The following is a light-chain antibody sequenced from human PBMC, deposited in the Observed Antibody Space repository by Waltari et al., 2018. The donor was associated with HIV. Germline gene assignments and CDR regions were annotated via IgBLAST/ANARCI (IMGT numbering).Light chain of an antibody. Sequence: EILLTQSPATLSVSQGERATLSCRASQSVSTNLAWYQRKPGQAPRLLIYGASTRATGIPARFSGSGSGTEFTLTIGSLQSEDFAVYFCQQYNNWPGTFGQGTKVEIK. V-gene: IGKV3-15*01. CDR3: QQYNNWPGT. J-gene: IGKJ1*01. CDR2: GAS. CDR1: QSVSTN.